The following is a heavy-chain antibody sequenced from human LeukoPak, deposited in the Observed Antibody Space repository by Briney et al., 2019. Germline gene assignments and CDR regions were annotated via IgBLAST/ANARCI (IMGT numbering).Heavy chain of an antibody. J-gene: IGHJ4*02. CDR1: GFTFSSYA. CDR2: ISGSGGST. Sequence: PGGFLRLSCAASGFTFSSYAMSWVRQAPGRGLEWVSAISGSGGSTYYADSVKGRFTISRDNSKNTLYLQMNSLRAEDTAVYYCAKARGYYDSSGYYPFDYWGQGTLVTVSS. V-gene: IGHV3-23*01. D-gene: IGHD3-22*01. CDR3: AKARGYYDSSGYYPFDY.